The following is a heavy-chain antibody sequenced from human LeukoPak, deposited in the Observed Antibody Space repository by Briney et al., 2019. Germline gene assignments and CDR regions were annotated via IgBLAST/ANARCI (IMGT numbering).Heavy chain of an antibody. Sequence: GESLKISCEASGYSFTSYWIGWVRQMPGKGLGWMGIIYPGDSDTRYSPSFLGQVTISVDKSISTAYLQWSSLKASDTAMYYCARREYTKNGIDYWGQGTLLTVSS. CDR3: ARREYTKNGIDY. V-gene: IGHV5-51*01. CDR1: GYSFTSYW. CDR2: IYPGDSDT. D-gene: IGHD1-26*01. J-gene: IGHJ4*02.